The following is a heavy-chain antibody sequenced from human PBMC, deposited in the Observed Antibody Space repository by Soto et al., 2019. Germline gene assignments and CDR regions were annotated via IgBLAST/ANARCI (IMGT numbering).Heavy chain of an antibody. Sequence: GGSLRLSCAASGFTFSSYSMNWVRQAPGKGLEWVSSISSSSSYIYYADSVKGRFTISRDNAKNSLYLQMNSLRAEDTAVYYCARDFGERVVVAATTSIDYYYYYYMDVWGKGTTVTVSS. CDR1: GFTFSSYS. J-gene: IGHJ6*03. D-gene: IGHD2-15*01. CDR3: ARDFGERVVVAATTSIDYYYYYYMDV. V-gene: IGHV3-21*01. CDR2: ISSSSSYI.